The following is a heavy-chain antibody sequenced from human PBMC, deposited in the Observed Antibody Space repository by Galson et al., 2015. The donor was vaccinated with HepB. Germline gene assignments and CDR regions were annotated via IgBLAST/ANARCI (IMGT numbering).Heavy chain of an antibody. D-gene: IGHD5-18*01. Sequence: SLRLSCAASGFTFDDYAMHWVRQAPGKGLEWVSGISWNSGSIGYADSVKGRFTISRDNAKNSLYLQMNSLRAEDTALYYCARSGYSYGTDGIDYWGQGTLVTVSS. CDR1: GFTFDDYA. V-gene: IGHV3-9*01. CDR3: ARSGYSYGTDGIDY. J-gene: IGHJ4*02. CDR2: ISWNSGSI.